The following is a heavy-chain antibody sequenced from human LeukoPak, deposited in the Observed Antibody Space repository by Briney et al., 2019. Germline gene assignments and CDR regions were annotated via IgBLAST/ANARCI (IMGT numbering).Heavy chain of an antibody. CDR3: VREARGYHYTYFDY. D-gene: IGHD5-18*01. CDR1: GFTLGSHD. V-gene: IGHV3-13*01. CDR2: IASGFQT. J-gene: IGHJ4*02. Sequence: PGGSLRLSCTASGFTLGSHDMHWVRQTTGEGLEWVAAIASGFQTFYAGSVKGRFTVSREDAKNSLYLQMNSLRAGDTAVYYCVREARGYHYTYFDYWGQGTLVTVSP.